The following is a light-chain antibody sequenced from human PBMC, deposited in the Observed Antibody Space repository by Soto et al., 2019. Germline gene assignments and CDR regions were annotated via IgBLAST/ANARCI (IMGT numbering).Light chain of an antibody. CDR1: QSLVFRDGNTY. CDR3: MHGRHWT. J-gene: IGKJ1*01. Sequence: VVMTQSPLSLPVTLGQPASISCSSSQSLVFRDGNTYLNWFQQRRGQSPRRPIYKISNRECGVQGRFSGSGSDTNFTLDISRVEAEDVGVYYCMHGRHWTFGQGTKVEIK. V-gene: IGKV2-30*01. CDR2: KIS.